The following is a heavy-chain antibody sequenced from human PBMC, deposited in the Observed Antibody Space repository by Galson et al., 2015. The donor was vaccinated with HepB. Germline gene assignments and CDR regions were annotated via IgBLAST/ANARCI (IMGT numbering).Heavy chain of an antibody. J-gene: IGHJ4*02. Sequence: SLRLSCAASGFTFSSYGMHWVRQAPGKGLEWVAVISYDGSNKYYADSVKGRFTISRDNSKNTLYLQMNSLRAEDTAVYYCAKVITGSGVVYWGQGTLVTVSS. CDR2: ISYDGSNK. D-gene: IGHD1-14*01. CDR3: AKVITGSGVVY. CDR1: GFTFSSYG. V-gene: IGHV3-30*18.